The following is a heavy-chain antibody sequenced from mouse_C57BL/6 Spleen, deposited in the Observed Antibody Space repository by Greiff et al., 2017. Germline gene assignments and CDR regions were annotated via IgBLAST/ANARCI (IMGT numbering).Heavy chain of an antibody. CDR3: AREWLLRYFDV. Sequence: QVQLQQPGAALVRPGSSVKLSCKASGYTFTSYWMDWVKQRPGQGLEWIGNIYPSDSETHYNQKFKDKATLTVDKSSSTAYMQLSSLTSEDSAVYYCAREWLLRYFDVWGTGTTVTVSS. V-gene: IGHV1-61*01. J-gene: IGHJ1*03. D-gene: IGHD2-3*01. CDR2: IYPSDSET. CDR1: GYTFTSYW.